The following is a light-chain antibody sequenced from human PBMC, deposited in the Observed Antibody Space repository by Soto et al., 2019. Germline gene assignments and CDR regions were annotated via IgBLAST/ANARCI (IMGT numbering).Light chain of an antibody. J-gene: IGKJ5*01. V-gene: IGKV3-15*01. CDR1: QSVSGN. CDR2: DTS. CDR3: QQYNNWPPIT. Sequence: EIVITQSPDTLSVSPGERATLSCRASQSVSGNLAWYQQKPGQAPRLLIYDTSTRATGIPARFSGSGSGTEFTLTISSLQSEDFAVYYCQQYNNWPPITLGQGTRLEIK.